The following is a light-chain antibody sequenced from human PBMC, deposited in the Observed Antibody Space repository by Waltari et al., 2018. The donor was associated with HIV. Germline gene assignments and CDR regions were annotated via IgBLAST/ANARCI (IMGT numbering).Light chain of an antibody. CDR2: RNK. CDR3: ASWDDGLRGHV. V-gene: IGLV1-47*01. CDR1: NSNIGRNF. Sequence: QPDLTQPPSLSGTPGQRLTIPCSGNNSNIGRNFVYWYRQVPGTAPRLLVYRNKHRPSCVVDRFSGSRSGASASLVIGGLRVDDEGDYYCASWDDGLRGHVFGGGTTVSV. J-gene: IGLJ1*01.